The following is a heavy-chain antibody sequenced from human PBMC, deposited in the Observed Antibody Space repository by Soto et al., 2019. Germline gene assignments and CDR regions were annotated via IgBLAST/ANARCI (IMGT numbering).Heavy chain of an antibody. J-gene: IGHJ4*02. CDR1: GFIFSNYG. Sequence: QVQLVESGGGVVQPGTSLTLSCSASGFIFSNYGMHWVRQAPCKGLEWVSIISYDGSRKHYIDSVKGRFTISRDNSKNTLDLQMNSLRAEDTAVYYCAKDIHPGRDTYHYGADYWGQGTLVAVSS. CDR3: AKDIHPGRDTYHYGADY. V-gene: IGHV3-30*18. CDR2: ISYDGSRK. D-gene: IGHD5-12*01.